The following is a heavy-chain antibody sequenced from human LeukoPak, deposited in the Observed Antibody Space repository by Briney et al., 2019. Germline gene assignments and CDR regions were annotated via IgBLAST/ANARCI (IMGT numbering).Heavy chain of an antibody. V-gene: IGHV3-23*01. CDR2: ISGSASTT. CDR3: TKRTRGYNYGPSDY. CDR1: EFSFSGYA. D-gene: IGHD5-18*01. J-gene: IGHJ4*02. Sequence: GGSLRLSCAASEFSFSGYAMSWVRQAPGKGLEWVSTISGSASTTWYADSVKGRFTISRDNSKSTLYLQMNSLRAEDTAVYYCTKRTRGYNYGPSDYWGQGTLVTVSS.